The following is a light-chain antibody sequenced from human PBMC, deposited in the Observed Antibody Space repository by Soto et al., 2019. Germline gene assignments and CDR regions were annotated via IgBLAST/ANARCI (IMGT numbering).Light chain of an antibody. CDR3: QQYDSSPVT. CDR1: QSVSSSY. V-gene: IGKV3-20*01. Sequence: EIVLTQSPGTLSLSPGERATLSCRASQSVSSSYLAWYQQKPGQSPRLLIYGASSRATGIPDRFSGSGSGKDFTLTISSLEPEDFAVYYCQQYDSSPVTFGRGTKLDIK. J-gene: IGKJ3*01. CDR2: GAS.